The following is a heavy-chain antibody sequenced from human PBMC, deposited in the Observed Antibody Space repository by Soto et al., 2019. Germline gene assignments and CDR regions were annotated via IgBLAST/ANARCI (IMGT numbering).Heavy chain of an antibody. CDR2: INPNGGST. Sequence: QVQLVQSGAEVKKPGASVKLSCKASGYTFTSYYIHWVRQAPGQGLEWIGIINPNGGSTNYAHNFKGRLTVTRDTSTATVYMELGALTSEDTAVYYCARGLGLGDYWVQGTLVTVSS. J-gene: IGHJ4*02. V-gene: IGHV1-46*01. D-gene: IGHD3-9*01. CDR1: GYTFTSYY. CDR3: ARGLGLGDY.